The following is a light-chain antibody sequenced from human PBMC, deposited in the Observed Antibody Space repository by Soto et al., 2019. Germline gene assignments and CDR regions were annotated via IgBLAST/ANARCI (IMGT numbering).Light chain of an antibody. J-gene: IGKJ4*01. CDR2: GAS. Sequence: EIVLTQSPGTLSLSPGERATLSCRASQSVSSSNLAWYQQKPGQAPRLLIYGASSRATGIPDRFSGSGSGTDFTLTISRLEPEDFAVYYCQQYGGTPLTVGGGTRVEIK. V-gene: IGKV3-20*01. CDR1: QSVSSSN. CDR3: QQYGGTPLT.